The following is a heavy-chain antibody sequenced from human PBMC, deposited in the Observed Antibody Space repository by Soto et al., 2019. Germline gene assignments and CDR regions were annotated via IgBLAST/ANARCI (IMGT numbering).Heavy chain of an antibody. CDR3: ARDNNDFWSLYPLAFDY. D-gene: IGHD3-3*01. CDR1: GGSLSKYY. V-gene: IGHV4-4*07. Sequence: LTCSVSGGSLSKYYWSCIRQPAGKGLEWIGRISTSGHVVSKVSLRSRLTMSVDMSNNHFSLKLTSVTAADTAVYYCARDNNDFWSLYPLAFDYWGQGALVTVSS. CDR2: ISTSGHV. J-gene: IGHJ4*02.